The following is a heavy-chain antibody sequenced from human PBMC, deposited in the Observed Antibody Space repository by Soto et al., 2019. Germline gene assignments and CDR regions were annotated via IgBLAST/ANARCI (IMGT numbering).Heavy chain of an antibody. J-gene: IGHJ6*02. CDR2: ISAYNGNT. CDR1: GYTFTSYG. D-gene: IGHD1-26*01. Sequence: ASVKVSCKASGYTFTSYGISWVRQAPGQGLEWMGWISAYNGNTNYAQKLQGRVTMTTDNSTSTAYMELRSLRSDDTAVYYCARGEGSGPVGATTEPELFDYYYGMDVWGQGTTVTVSS. V-gene: IGHV1-18*01. CDR3: ARGEGSGPVGATTEPELFDYYYGMDV.